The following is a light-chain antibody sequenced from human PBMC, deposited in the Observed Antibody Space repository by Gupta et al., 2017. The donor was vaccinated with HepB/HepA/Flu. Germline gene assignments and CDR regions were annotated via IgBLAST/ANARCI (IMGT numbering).Light chain of an antibody. CDR2: RND. CDR3: SAWDTSLRVWL. V-gene: IGLV10-54*04. CDR1: NNNIGIEG. J-gene: IGLJ3*02. Sequence: QAGLTQSPSVSKGLGQTATLTCTGNNNNIGIEGATWLQQHQGHPPKLLSYRNDNRPSGISERFSASRSGNTAFLTITELQPEDEADYYCSAWDTSLRVWLFGGGTKLTVL.